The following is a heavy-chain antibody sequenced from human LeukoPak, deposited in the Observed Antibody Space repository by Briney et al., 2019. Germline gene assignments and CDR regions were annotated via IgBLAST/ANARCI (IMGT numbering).Heavy chain of an antibody. J-gene: IGHJ3*02. Sequence: SVKVSCKASGGTFSSYAISWVRQAPGQGLEWMGGIIPIFGAANYAQKFQGRVTITADESTSTAYMELSSLRSEDTAVYYCARSRDWGGYNMGAFDIWGQGTMVTVSS. CDR1: GGTFSSYA. CDR3: ARSRDWGGYNMGAFDI. CDR2: IIPIFGAA. V-gene: IGHV1-69*13. D-gene: IGHD3-3*01.